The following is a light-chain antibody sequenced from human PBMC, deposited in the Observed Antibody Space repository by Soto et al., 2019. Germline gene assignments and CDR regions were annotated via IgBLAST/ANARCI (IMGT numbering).Light chain of an antibody. V-gene: IGKV3-15*01. CDR1: QSVNRN. Sequence: IVMTQSPATLSVSPGERATLSCRASQSVNRNIAWSQQKPGQAPRLLIYGASTRATGVPARFSGSGSGTEFTLTISSLQSEDFAVYYCQQYYNWRTFGQGTNVEIK. J-gene: IGKJ1*01. CDR3: QQYYNWRT. CDR2: GAS.